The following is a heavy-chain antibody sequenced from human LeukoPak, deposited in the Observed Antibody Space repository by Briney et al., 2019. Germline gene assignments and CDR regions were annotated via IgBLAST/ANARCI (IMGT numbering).Heavy chain of an antibody. CDR3: ARELYGSGLGPLWY. D-gene: IGHD6-19*01. CDR2: IHTSGST. CDR1: GGSFTSYY. J-gene: IGHJ4*02. Sequence: SETLSLTCSVSGGSFTSYYWSWIQQPAGKGLEWIGRIHTSGSTDYNPSLKTRVTMSVDTSKNQFSLKLTSVTAADTAVYYCARELYGSGLGPLWYWGQGTLVTVSS. V-gene: IGHV4-4*07.